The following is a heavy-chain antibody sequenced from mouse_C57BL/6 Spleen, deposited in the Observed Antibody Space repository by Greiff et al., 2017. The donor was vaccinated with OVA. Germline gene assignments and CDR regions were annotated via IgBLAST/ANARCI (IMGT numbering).Heavy chain of an antibody. Sequence: VQRVESGPELVKPGASVKISCKASGYAFSSSWMHWVKQRPGQGLEWIGRIYPGDGYTNYNGKFKGKATLTADKSSSTAYMQLSSLTSEDSAVYFCARMGYDYYAMDYWGQGTSVTVSS. J-gene: IGHJ4*01. V-gene: IGHV1-82*01. D-gene: IGHD2-14*01. CDR2: IYPGDGYT. CDR3: ARMGYDYYAMDY. CDR1: GYAFSSSW.